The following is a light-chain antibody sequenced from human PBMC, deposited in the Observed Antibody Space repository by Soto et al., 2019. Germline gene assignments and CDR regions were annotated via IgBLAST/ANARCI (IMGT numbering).Light chain of an antibody. CDR3: QQSYSTPQIT. Sequence: DIQMTQSPSSLSASVGDRVTITCRASQSISSYLNWYQQKPGKAPKLLVYAASSLQSGVPSRFSGSGSRTDFTLTISSLQPEDFATYYCQQSYSTPQITFGQGTRLEI. CDR1: QSISSY. J-gene: IGKJ5*01. CDR2: AAS. V-gene: IGKV1-39*01.